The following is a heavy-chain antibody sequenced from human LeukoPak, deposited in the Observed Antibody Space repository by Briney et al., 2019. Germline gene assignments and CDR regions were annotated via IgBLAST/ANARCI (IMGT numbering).Heavy chain of an antibody. V-gene: IGHV1-18*01. J-gene: IGHJ4*02. CDR2: ISAYNGNT. D-gene: IGHD6-13*01. Sequence: ASVKVSCKASGYTFTSYGISWVRQAPGQGLEWMGWISAYNGNTNYAQKLQGRVTMTTDTSTSTAYMELRSLRSDDTAVYYCARDTYSSSWYGVVGYWGQGTLVTVFS. CDR3: ARDTYSSSWYGVVGY. CDR1: GYTFTSYG.